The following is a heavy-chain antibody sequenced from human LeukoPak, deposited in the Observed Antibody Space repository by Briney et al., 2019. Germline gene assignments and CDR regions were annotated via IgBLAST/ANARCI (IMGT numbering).Heavy chain of an antibody. J-gene: IGHJ6*03. CDR1: GFTFSSYG. Sequence: GGSLRLSCAASGFTFSSYGMHWVRQAPGKGLEWVAFIRHDGNHKNCADSVKGRFTISRDNSKNTLSLQMNSLRAEDRAVYYCAKDKNDYGDYYYMDVWGKGTTVTVSS. D-gene: IGHD4-17*01. V-gene: IGHV3-30*02. CDR2: IRHDGNHK. CDR3: AKDKNDYGDYYYMDV.